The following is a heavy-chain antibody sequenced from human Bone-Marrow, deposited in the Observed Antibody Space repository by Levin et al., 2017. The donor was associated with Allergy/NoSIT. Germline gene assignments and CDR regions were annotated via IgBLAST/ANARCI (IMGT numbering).Heavy chain of an antibody. V-gene: IGHV4-59*08. D-gene: IGHD4/OR15-4a*01. CDR1: GGSINSFY. CDR3: ARRLWPRRAGTLHAFDI. Sequence: SETLSLTCTVSGGSINSFYWSWIRQPPGKGLEWIGYVYSSGSSNYNPSLKDRVSISLDKSKSQFSLQLSSVTGADTAVYFCARRLWPRRAGTLHAFDIWGQGTAVSVS. J-gene: IGHJ3*02. CDR2: VYSSGSS.